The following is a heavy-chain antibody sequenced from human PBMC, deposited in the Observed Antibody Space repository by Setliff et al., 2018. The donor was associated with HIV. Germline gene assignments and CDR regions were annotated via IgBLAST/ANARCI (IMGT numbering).Heavy chain of an antibody. CDR3: ARTSVRSGWGRNNWFDP. CDR2: IYLSGST. Sequence: SETLSLTCTVSGYSISSGYYWGWIRQTPGKGLEWIGSIYLSGSTYYNPSLKSRVTISLDTSKNQFSLKLSSVTAADTAVYYCARTSVRSGWGRNNWFDPWGQGTLVTVSS. D-gene: IGHD6-19*01. J-gene: IGHJ5*02. CDR1: GYSISSGYY. V-gene: IGHV4-38-2*02.